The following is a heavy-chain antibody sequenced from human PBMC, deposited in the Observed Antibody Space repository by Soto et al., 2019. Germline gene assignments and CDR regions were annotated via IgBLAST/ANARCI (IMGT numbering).Heavy chain of an antibody. CDR1: GGTFSSYA. CDR2: IIPIFGTA. D-gene: IGHD2-15*01. Sequence: QVQLVQSGAEVKKPGSSVKVSCKASGGTFSSYAISWVRQAPGQGLEWMGGIIPIFGTANYAQKFQGRVTITEEESTSTAYMELSSLRSEDTAVYYCARERGSGYCSGGSCYPFDYWGQGTLVTVSS. CDR3: ARERGSGYCSGGSCYPFDY. J-gene: IGHJ4*02. V-gene: IGHV1-69*12.